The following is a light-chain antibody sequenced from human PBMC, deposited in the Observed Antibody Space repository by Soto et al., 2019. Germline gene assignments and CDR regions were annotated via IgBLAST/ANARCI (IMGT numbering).Light chain of an antibody. CDR1: QSVSGW. V-gene: IGKV1-5*03. J-gene: IGKJ1*01. Sequence: DIQMTQSPSTLSASVGDTVTVTCRASQSVSGWLAWYQQKPGEAPKLLIYKASTLKGGVPSRFSGSGSGTEFTLTISSLQPDDFATYYCQQYNSYWTFGQGTKVDIK. CDR2: KAS. CDR3: QQYNSYWT.